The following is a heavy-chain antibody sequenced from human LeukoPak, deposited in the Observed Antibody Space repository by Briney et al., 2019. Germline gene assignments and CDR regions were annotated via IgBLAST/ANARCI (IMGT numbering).Heavy chain of an antibody. CDR1: GFNFNTYT. D-gene: IGHD4-17*01. J-gene: IGHJ4*02. CDR3: VRGSYGAYDY. CDR2: ISSDSSYI. V-gene: IGHV3-21*01. Sequence: GGSLRLSCAASGFNFNTYTMNWVREAPGKGLEWVSSISSDSSYIYYADAVHGRFTVSRDNAKYSLYLQMNSLRAEDTAVYYCVRGSYGAYDYWGQGSLVTVSS.